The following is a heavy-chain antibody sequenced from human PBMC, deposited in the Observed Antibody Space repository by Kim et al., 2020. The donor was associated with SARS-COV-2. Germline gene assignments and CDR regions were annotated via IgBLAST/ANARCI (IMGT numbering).Heavy chain of an antibody. Sequence: SAAAVKGHLTISGDNSKNTLSLQMSSLRAEDTAVYYCAKDTVATPRDFEYWGQGTLVTVSS. V-gene: IGHV3-23*01. CDR3: AKDTVATPRDFEY. D-gene: IGHD5-12*01. J-gene: IGHJ4*02.